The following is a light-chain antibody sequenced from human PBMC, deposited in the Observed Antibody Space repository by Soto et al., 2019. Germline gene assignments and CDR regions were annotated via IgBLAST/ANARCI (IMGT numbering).Light chain of an antibody. CDR1: QSVTSSY. Sequence: EIVLTQSPGTLSLSPGERATLSCRASQSVTSSYLAWYQQKPGQAPRLLISGASSRATGIPDRFSGSGSGTDFTLTISRLEPEDFAVYYCQQYSTSRLTFGGGTQGEIK. CDR2: GAS. V-gene: IGKV3-20*01. CDR3: QQYSTSRLT. J-gene: IGKJ4*01.